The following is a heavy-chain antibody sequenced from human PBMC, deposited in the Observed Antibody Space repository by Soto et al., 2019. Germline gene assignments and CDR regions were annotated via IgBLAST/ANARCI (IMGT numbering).Heavy chain of an antibody. J-gene: IGHJ4*02. CDR3: AKKPGSGSGSFPFFDY. V-gene: IGHV3-23*01. CDR1: GFTFSSYA. Sequence: GGSLRLSCAASGFTFSSYAMSWVHQAPGKGLEWVSAISGSGGSTYYADSVKGRFTISRDNSKNTLYLQMNSLRAEDTAVYYCAKKPGSGSGSFPFFDYWGQGTLVTVSS. D-gene: IGHD3-10*01. CDR2: ISGSGGST.